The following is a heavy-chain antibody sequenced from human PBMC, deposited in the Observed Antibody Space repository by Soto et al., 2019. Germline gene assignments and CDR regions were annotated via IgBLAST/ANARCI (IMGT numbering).Heavy chain of an antibody. J-gene: IGHJ6*03. V-gene: IGHV4-34*01. D-gene: IGHD4-17*01. Sequence: SETLSLTCAVYGGSFSGYYWSWIRQPPGKGLEWIGEINHSGSTNYNPSLKSRVTISVDTSKNQFSLKLSSVTAADTAVYYCARGRGGGRYMTTHGYYMDVWGKGTTVTVSS. CDR3: ARGRGGGRYMTTHGYYMDV. CDR2: INHSGST. CDR1: GGSFSGYY.